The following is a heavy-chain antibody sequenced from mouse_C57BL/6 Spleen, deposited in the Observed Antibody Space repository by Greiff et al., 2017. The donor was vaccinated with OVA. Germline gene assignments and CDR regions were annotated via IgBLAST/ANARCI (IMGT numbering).Heavy chain of an antibody. J-gene: IGHJ4*01. CDR2: IYPGSGNT. CDR3: ARRDYGSSPSYAMDY. D-gene: IGHD1-1*01. CDR1: GYTFTDYY. V-gene: IGHV1-84*01. Sequence: LQESGPELVKPGASVKISCKASGYTFTDYYINWVKQRPGQGLEWIGWIYPGSGNTKYNEKFKGKATLTVDTSSSTAYMQLSSLTSEDSAVYFCARRDYGSSPSYAMDYWGQGTSVTVSS.